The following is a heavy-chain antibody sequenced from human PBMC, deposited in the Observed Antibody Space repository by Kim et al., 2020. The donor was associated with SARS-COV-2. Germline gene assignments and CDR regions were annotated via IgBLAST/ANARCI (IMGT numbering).Heavy chain of an antibody. Sequence: GGSLRLSCAASGFTFSSYAMSWVRQAPGKGLEWVSAISGSGGSTYYADSVKGRFTISRDNSKNTLYLQMNSLRAEDTAVYYCAKEAGALYYDFWSGYPKGFDYWGQGTLVTVSS. D-gene: IGHD3-3*01. J-gene: IGHJ4*02. CDR3: AKEAGALYYDFWSGYPKGFDY. CDR1: GFTFSSYA. CDR2: ISGSGGST. V-gene: IGHV3-23*01.